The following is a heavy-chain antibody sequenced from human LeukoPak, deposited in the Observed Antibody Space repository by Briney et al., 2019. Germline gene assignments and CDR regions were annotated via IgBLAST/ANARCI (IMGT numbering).Heavy chain of an antibody. CDR3: VKDQTSSWYSAVYFDY. V-gene: IGHV3-64D*06. D-gene: IGHD6-13*01. CDR2: ISSNGGST. J-gene: IGHJ4*02. CDR1: GFTFGSYA. Sequence: GGSLRLSCAASGFTFGSYAMSWVRQAPGKGLEYVSAISSNGGSTYYADSVKGRFTISRDNSKNTLYLQMSSLRAEDTAVYYCVKDQTSSWYSAVYFDYWGQGTLVTVSS.